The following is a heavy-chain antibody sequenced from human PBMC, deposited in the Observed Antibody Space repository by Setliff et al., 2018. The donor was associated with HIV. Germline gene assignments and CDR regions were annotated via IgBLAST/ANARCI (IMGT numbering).Heavy chain of an antibody. CDR3: ARGKSGFETTGIDYGMDL. CDR1: GFTFRYFT. CDR2: IRSTAYSGTT. J-gene: IGHJ6*02. D-gene: IGHD1-1*01. Sequence: LRLSCTASGFTFRYFTMSWVRQAPGQGLEWLGFIRSTAYSGTTQYAASVKDRFTISRDNSKSIAYLQMNTLRSDDTAVYYCARGKSGFETTGIDYGMDLWGQGTTVTVSS. V-gene: IGHV3-49*02.